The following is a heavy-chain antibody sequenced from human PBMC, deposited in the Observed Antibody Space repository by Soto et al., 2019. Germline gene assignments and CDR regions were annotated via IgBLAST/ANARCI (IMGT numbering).Heavy chain of an antibody. CDR2: FDPEDGET. CDR1: GYTLTELS. CDR3: ATSSWHGRPRGYFDY. V-gene: IGHV1-24*01. Sequence: ASVKVSCKVSGYTLTELSMHWVRQAPGKGLEWMGGFDPEDGETIYAQKFQGRVTMTEDTSTDTAYMELSSLRSEDTAVYYCATSSWHGRPRGYFDYWGQGTLVTVSS. D-gene: IGHD6-13*01. J-gene: IGHJ4*02.